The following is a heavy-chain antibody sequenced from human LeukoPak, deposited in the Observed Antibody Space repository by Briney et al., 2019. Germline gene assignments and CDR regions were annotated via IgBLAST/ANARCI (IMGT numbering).Heavy chain of an antibody. J-gene: IGHJ3*02. CDR1: GGSISSSSYY. V-gene: IGHV4-39*07. D-gene: IGHD3-10*01. CDR3: ARDYYYGSGSYYNYAFDI. CDR2: IYYSGST. Sequence: SETLSLTCTVSGGSISSSSYYWGWIRQPPGKGLEWIGSIYYSGSTYYNPSLKSRVTISVDTSKNQFSLKLSSVTAADTAVYYCARDYYYGSGSYYNYAFDIWGQGTMVTVSS.